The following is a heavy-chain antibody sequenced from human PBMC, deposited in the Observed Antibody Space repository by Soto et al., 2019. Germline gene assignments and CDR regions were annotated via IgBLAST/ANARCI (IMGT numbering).Heavy chain of an antibody. D-gene: IGHD2-2*01. Sequence: QVQLQQWGAGLLKPSETLSLTCAVYGGSFSGYYWSWIRQPPGKGLEWIGEINHSGSTNYNPSLKCRVTISVDTTKNQLSLKLSSVTAADTAVYYCARNLMRAMRDYWGQGTLVTVSS. V-gene: IGHV4-34*01. CDR3: ARNLMRAMRDY. CDR2: INHSGST. CDR1: GGSFSGYY. J-gene: IGHJ4*02.